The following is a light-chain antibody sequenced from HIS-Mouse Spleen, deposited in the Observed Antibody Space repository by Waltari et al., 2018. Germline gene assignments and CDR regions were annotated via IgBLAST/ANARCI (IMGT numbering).Light chain of an antibody. CDR3: SSYTSSSTYV. Sequence: QSALTQPASVSGSPGQSITISCTGTSSDVGGYNYVSWYQQHPGKAPKLSIYDVSNRPSGVSNRVSGSKSGNTASLTISGLQAEDEADYYCSSYTSSSTYVFGTGTKVTVL. CDR1: SSDVGGYNY. CDR2: DVS. J-gene: IGLJ1*01. V-gene: IGLV2-14*03.